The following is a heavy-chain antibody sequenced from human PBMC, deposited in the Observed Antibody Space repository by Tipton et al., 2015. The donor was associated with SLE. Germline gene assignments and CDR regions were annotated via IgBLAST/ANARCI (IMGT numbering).Heavy chain of an antibody. J-gene: IGHJ3*02. CDR3: ASGRWEWELLRAFDI. CDR2: IYYSGST. Sequence: TLSLTCTVSGGSISSHYWSWIRQPPGKGLEWIGYIYYSGSTNYNPSLKSRVTISVDTSKNQFSLKLSSVTAADTAVYYCASGRWEWELLRAFDIWGQGTMVTVSS. V-gene: IGHV4-59*11. D-gene: IGHD1-26*01. CDR1: GGSISSHY.